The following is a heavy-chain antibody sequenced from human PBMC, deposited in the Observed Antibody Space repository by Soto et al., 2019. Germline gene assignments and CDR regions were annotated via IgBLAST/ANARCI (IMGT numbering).Heavy chain of an antibody. Sequence: QVQLQESGPGLVKPSGTLSLTCAVSGGSISSSNWWSWVRQPPGKGLEWIGEIYHSGSTNYNPSLKGRGTISVDKSKNQFSLKLSSVTAAETAVYYWAREPGRESADYYLYGMDGWGQGTTVTVSS. CDR2: IYHSGST. V-gene: IGHV4-4*02. CDR1: GGSISSSNW. CDR3: AREPGRESADYYLYGMDG. D-gene: IGHD1-26*01. J-gene: IGHJ6*02.